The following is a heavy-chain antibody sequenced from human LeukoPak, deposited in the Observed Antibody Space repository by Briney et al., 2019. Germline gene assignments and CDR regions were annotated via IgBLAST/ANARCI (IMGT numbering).Heavy chain of an antibody. D-gene: IGHD6-13*01. CDR3: AKSRPGSSWYSPAS. Sequence: PGGSLRLSCAASGFTFSSYGMHWVRQAPGKGLEWVAVIAYDGTNEYYADSAKGRFTISRDNSKNTLYLLMSSLRTEDTAVYYCAKSRPGSSWYSPASWGQGTLVTVSS. J-gene: IGHJ5*02. V-gene: IGHV3-30*18. CDR1: GFTFSSYG. CDR2: IAYDGTNE.